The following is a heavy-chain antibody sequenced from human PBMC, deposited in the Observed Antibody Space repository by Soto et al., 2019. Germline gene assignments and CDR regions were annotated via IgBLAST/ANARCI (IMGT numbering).Heavy chain of an antibody. Sequence: QVQLVQSGAEVKKPGSSVKVSCRASGGTFSSYAISWVRQAPGQGLEWMGGIIPIFGTANYAQKFQGRVTITADESTSTAYMELSSLRSEDTAVYYCARSPNRGIRDYYFDYWGQGTLVTVSS. J-gene: IGHJ4*02. CDR2: IIPIFGTA. CDR3: ARSPNRGIRDYYFDY. D-gene: IGHD2-15*01. V-gene: IGHV1-69*01. CDR1: GGTFSSYA.